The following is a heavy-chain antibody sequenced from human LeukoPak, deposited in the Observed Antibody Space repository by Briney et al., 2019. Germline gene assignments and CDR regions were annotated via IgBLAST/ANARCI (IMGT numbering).Heavy chain of an antibody. D-gene: IGHD6-6*01. CDR1: GFTFSDYY. J-gene: IGHJ4*02. V-gene: IGHV3-11*01. CDR3: AREISISIAARGGFDY. Sequence: PGGSLRLSCAASGFTFSDYYMSWIRQAPGKGLEWVSYISSSGSTIYYADSVKGRFTISRDNAKNSLYLQMNSLRAEDTAVYYCAREISISIAARGGFDYWDQGTLVTVSS. CDR2: ISSSGSTI.